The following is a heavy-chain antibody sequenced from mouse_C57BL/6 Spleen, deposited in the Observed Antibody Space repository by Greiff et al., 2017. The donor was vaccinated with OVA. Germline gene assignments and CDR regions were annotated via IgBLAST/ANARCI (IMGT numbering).Heavy chain of an antibody. CDR1: GYTFTSYW. J-gene: IGHJ2*01. D-gene: IGHD4-1*01. CDR2: INPSSGYT. Sequence: QVHVKQSGAELAKPGASVKLSCKASGYTFTSYWMHWVKQRPGQGLEWIGYINPSSGYTKYNQKFKDKATLTADKSSSTAYMQLSSLTYEDSAVYYCAREGTGTRQGNYFDYWGQGTTLTVSS. V-gene: IGHV1-7*01. CDR3: AREGTGTRQGNYFDY.